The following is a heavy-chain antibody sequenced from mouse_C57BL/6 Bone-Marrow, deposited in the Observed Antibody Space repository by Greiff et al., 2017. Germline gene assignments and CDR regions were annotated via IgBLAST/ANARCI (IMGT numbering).Heavy chain of an antibody. D-gene: IGHD1-3*01. CDR3: ARRSDRPWFAY. CDR1: GYTFTSYG. V-gene: IGHV1-81*01. J-gene: IGHJ3*01. Sequence: QVQLQQSGAELARPGASVKLSCKASGYTFTSYGISWVKQRTGQGLEWIGEIYPRSGNTYYNEKFKGKATLTADKSSSTAYMELRSLTSEDSSVYFCARRSDRPWFAYWGQGTLVTVSA. CDR2: IYPRSGNT.